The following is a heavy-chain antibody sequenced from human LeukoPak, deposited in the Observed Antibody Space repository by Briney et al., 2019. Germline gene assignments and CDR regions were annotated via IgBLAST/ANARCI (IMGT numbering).Heavy chain of an antibody. CDR1: GGSISSGSYY. CDR2: IYTSGST. Sequence: PSQTLSLTCTVSGGSISSGSYYWSWIRQPAGKGLEWIGRIYTSGSTNYNPSLKSRVTISVDTSKNQFSLKLSSVTAADTAVYYCSRVDWSGYYFFDYWGQGTLVTVSS. CDR3: SRVDWSGYYFFDY. V-gene: IGHV4-61*02. J-gene: IGHJ4*02. D-gene: IGHD3-3*01.